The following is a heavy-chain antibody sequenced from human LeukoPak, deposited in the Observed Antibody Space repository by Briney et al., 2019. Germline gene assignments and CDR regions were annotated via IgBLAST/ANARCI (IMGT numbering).Heavy chain of an antibody. V-gene: IGHV4-39*07. CDR2: VYYTGAS. Sequence: PSETLSLTCTVSGGSISSNSYYWGWIRQPPGKGLEWIGSVYYTGASYYNPSLKSRVTISIDTSKNQFSLDLTFVTAADTAVYYCARDSPMVVPFDYWGQGALVTVSS. J-gene: IGHJ4*02. D-gene: IGHD3-10*01. CDR1: GGSISSNSYY. CDR3: ARDSPMVVPFDY.